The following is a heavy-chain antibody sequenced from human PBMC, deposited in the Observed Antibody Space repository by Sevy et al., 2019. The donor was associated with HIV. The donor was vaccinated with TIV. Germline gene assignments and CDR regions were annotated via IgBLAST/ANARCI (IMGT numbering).Heavy chain of an antibody. J-gene: IGHJ6*02. V-gene: IGHV3-21*01. CDR2: ISSSSSYI. D-gene: IGHD3-10*01. Sequence: GGSLRLSCAASGFTFSSYSMNWVRQAPGKGLEWVSSISSSSSYIYYADSVKGRFTIYRDNAKNALYLQMNSLRAEDTAVYYCPRDQWAGEAPDYYGMDVWGQGTTVTVSS. CDR1: GFTFSSYS. CDR3: PRDQWAGEAPDYYGMDV.